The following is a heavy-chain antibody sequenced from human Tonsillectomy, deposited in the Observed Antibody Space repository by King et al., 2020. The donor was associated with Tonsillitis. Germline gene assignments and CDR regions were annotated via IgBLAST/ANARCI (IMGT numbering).Heavy chain of an antibody. J-gene: IGHJ6*02. V-gene: IGHV3-74*01. CDR1: GFTFSSYW. CDR2: INSDGSST. CDR3: ARTSGYGGMDV. Sequence: VQLVESGGGLVQPGGSLRLSCAASGFTFSSYWMHWVRQAPGKGLVWVALINSDGSSTSYADSVKGRFTISRDNAKNTLYLQMNSLRAEDTAVYYCARTSGYGGMDVWGQGTTVTVSS. D-gene: IGHD5-12*01.